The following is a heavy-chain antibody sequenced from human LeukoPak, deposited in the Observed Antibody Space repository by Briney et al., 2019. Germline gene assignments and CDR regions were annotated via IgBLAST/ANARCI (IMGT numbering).Heavy chain of an antibody. CDR2: ISDSGATM. D-gene: IGHD6-13*01. Sequence: GGSLRLSCAASGFIFRNYEMNWVRQAPGKGLEWISYISDSGATMHYADSVEGRFTISRDNARNSLYLQMNGLRVEDTAVYYCASAGDYWGQGTLVTVSS. V-gene: IGHV3-48*03. CDR3: ASAGDY. CDR1: GFIFRNYE. J-gene: IGHJ4*02.